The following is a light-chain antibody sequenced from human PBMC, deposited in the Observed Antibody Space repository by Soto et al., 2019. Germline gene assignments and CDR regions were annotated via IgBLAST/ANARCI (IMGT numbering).Light chain of an antibody. Sequence: EIVLTQSPGTLSLSPGDRATLSCRASQSVSSSYLAWYQQKPGQAPRLLIYGESSRATDIPDRFSGSGSGTDFTLTISRLEPEDSAVYYCQQYGSSRTFGQGTKVAIK. CDR3: QQYGSSRT. CDR2: GES. J-gene: IGKJ1*01. V-gene: IGKV3-20*01. CDR1: QSVSSSY.